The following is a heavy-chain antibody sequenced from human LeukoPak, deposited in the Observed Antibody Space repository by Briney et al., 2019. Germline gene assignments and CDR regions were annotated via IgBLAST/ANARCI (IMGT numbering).Heavy chain of an antibody. V-gene: IGHV1-18*01. Sequence: GASVKVSCKASGYTFTSYGISWVRQAPGQGLEWMGWISAYNGNTNYAQKLQGRVTMTTDTSTSTAYMELMSLSSDDTAVYYCARGCSSTSCYWSDYWGQGTLVTVSS. CDR2: ISAYNGNT. D-gene: IGHD2-2*01. J-gene: IGHJ4*02. CDR3: ARGCSSTSCYWSDY. CDR1: GYTFTSYG.